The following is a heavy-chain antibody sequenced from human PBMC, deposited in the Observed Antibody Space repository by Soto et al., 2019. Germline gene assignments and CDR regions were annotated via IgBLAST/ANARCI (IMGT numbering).Heavy chain of an antibody. CDR1: GFTFGSYA. J-gene: IGHJ4*02. D-gene: IGHD7-27*01. CDR2: IGSAGDT. CDR3: ARGYLGSFDY. V-gene: IGHV3-13*01. Sequence: GVSLRLSCAASGFTFGSYAVHWVRQPTGKGLEWVSVIGSAGDTYYPGSVKGRFTISRENAKNSLYLQMNSLRAEDTAVYYCARGYLGSFDYWGQGTLVTVSS.